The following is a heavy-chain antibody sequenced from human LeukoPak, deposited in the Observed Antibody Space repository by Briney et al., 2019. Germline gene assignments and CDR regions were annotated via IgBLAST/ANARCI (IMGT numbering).Heavy chain of an antibody. CDR3: AREGIAAAEGTFDI. V-gene: IGHV4-4*07. Sequence: SETLSLTCIVSGGSISGDYWSWIRQPAGKGLEWIGRIYTSGSTNSNPSLKSRVTMSLDTSKNQFSLKLNSVTTADTAVYYCAREGIAAAEGTFDIWGRGTMVTVSS. CDR2: IYTSGST. CDR1: GGSISGDY. J-gene: IGHJ3*02. D-gene: IGHD6-13*01.